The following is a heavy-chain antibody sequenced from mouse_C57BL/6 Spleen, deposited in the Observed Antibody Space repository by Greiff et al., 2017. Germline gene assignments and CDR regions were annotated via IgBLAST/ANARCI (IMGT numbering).Heavy chain of an antibody. Sequence: QVQLQQPGAELVKPGASVKLSCKASGYTFTSYWMQWVKQRPGQGLEWIGEIDPSDSYTNYNQKFKGKATLTVDTSSSTAYMQLSSQTSEDSAVYYCATGGYGNSRGYWGQGTTLTVSS. CDR2: IDPSDSYT. CDR1: GYTFTSYW. J-gene: IGHJ2*01. D-gene: IGHD2-10*02. V-gene: IGHV1-50*01. CDR3: ATGGYGNSRGY.